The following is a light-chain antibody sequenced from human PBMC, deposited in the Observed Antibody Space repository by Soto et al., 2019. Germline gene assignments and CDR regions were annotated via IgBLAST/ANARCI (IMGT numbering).Light chain of an antibody. Sequence: QSALTQPASVSGSPGQSITISCTGTSSDVGAYNYVSWYQQHPGKAPKLMIFDVSNRPSGASNRFSGSKSGNTASLTISGLQAEDEADYYCSSYTSSSIVVFGGGTKLTVL. CDR3: SSYTSSSIVV. J-gene: IGLJ2*01. CDR2: DVS. V-gene: IGLV2-14*03. CDR1: SSDVGAYNY.